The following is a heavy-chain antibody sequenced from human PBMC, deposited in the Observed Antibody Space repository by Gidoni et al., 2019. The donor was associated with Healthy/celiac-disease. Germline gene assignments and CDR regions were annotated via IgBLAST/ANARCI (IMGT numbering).Heavy chain of an antibody. J-gene: IGHJ6*02. Sequence: QVPLQQWGAGLLKPSETLSLTCAVYGGSFSGYYWRWIPQPPGKGLEWIGEINHSGRTNYNPSLKSRVTISVDTSKNQFSLKLSSVTAADTAVYYCARDGIVVVVAATSLSYYYYGMDVWGQGTTVTVSS. CDR2: INHSGRT. CDR3: ARDGIVVVVAATSLSYYYYGMDV. D-gene: IGHD2-15*01. CDR1: GGSFSGYY. V-gene: IGHV4-34*01.